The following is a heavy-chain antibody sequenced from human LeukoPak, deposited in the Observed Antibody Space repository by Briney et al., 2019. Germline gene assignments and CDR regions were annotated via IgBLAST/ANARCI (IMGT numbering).Heavy chain of an antibody. J-gene: IGHJ5*02. Sequence: ASVKVSCKVSGYTLTELSMHWVRQAPGKGLEWMGGFDPEDGETIYAQKFQGRVTMTEDTSTDTAYMELSSLRSEDTAVYYCARHEGSGSYFHWFDPWGQGTLVTVSS. D-gene: IGHD1-26*01. V-gene: IGHV1-24*01. CDR1: GYTLTELS. CDR3: ARHEGSGSYFHWFDP. CDR2: FDPEDGET.